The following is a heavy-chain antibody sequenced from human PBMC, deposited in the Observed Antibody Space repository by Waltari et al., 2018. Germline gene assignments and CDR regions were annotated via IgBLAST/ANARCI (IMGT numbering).Heavy chain of an antibody. V-gene: IGHV3-11*01. CDR2: ISSSGSTI. Sequence: EWVSYISSSGSTIYYADSVKGRFTISRDNAKNSLYLQMNSLRAEDTAVYYCARDRAYYYDSSGYYALDYWGQGTLVTVSS. CDR3: ARDRAYYYDSSGYYALDY. J-gene: IGHJ4*02. D-gene: IGHD3-22*01.